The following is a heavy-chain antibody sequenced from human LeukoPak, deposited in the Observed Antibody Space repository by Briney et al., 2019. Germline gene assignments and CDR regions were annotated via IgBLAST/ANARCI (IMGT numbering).Heavy chain of an antibody. CDR1: GGSISSSTYY. D-gene: IGHD7-27*01. V-gene: IGHV4-39*01. Sequence: SETLSLTCTVSGGSISSSTYYWGWIRQPPGKGLEWIGSIYYSGSTYYNPSLKSRVTISVDTSKNQFSLKLSSVTAADTAVYYCARPLTGESWFDPWGQGTLVTVSS. J-gene: IGHJ5*02. CDR2: IYYSGST. CDR3: ARPLTGESWFDP.